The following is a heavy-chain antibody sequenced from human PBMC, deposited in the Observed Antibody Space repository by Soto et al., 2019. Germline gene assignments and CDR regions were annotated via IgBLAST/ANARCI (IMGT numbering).Heavy chain of an antibody. CDR2: IYHSGST. CDR1: CCSISSGGYS. D-gene: IGHD2-8*01. J-gene: IGHJ4*02. CDR3: ARGAPHRYCTNGVCYIRYFDY. V-gene: IGHV4-30-2*01. Sequence: PSESLSLTGPVSCCSISSGGYSWSCILQPPGKGLEWIGYIYHSGSTYYNPSLKSRVTISVDRSKNQFSLKLSSVTAADTAVYYCARGAPHRYCTNGVCYIRYFDYWGQGTLVTVSS.